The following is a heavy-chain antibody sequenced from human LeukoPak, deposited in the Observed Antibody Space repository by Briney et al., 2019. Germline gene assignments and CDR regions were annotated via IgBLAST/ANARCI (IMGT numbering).Heavy chain of an antibody. D-gene: IGHD2-2*01. CDR1: GFTFSSYA. Sequence: GRSLRLSCAASGFTFSSYAMHWVRQAPGKGLEWVAVISYDGSNKYYADSVKGRFTISRDNSKNTLYLQMNSLRAEDTAVYYCAKFGPAARAEAFDYWGQGTLVTVSS. J-gene: IGHJ4*02. V-gene: IGHV3-30-3*02. CDR3: AKFGPAARAEAFDY. CDR2: ISYDGSNK.